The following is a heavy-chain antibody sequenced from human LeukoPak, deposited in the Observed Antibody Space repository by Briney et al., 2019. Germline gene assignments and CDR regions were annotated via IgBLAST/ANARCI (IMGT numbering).Heavy chain of an antibody. V-gene: IGHV3-23*01. CDR3: ARDRLAAAGKNYYYYMDV. CDR1: GFTFSSHG. CDR2: ISGSGDYT. Sequence: PGGSLRLSCAASGFTFSSHGMSWVRQAPGKGLEWVSTISGSGDYTYYADSVKGRFTISRDNSKNSLYLQMNSLRAEDTAVYYCARDRLAAAGKNYYYYMDVWGKGTTVTVSS. J-gene: IGHJ6*03. D-gene: IGHD6-13*01.